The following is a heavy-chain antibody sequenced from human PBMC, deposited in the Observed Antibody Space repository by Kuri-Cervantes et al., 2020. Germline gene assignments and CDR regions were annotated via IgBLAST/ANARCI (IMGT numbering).Heavy chain of an antibody. CDR1: GGTFSSYA. J-gene: IGHJ3*02. CDR2: IIPIFGTP. Sequence: SVKVSCKASGGTFSSYAISWVRQAPGQGLEWMGGIIPIFGTPNYAQKFQGRVTITTDESTSTAYMELSSLRSEDTAVYYCARLLRSTIVVVPATLPRAFDIWGQGTMVTVSS. D-gene: IGHD2-2*01. V-gene: IGHV1-69*05. CDR3: ARLLRSTIVVVPATLPRAFDI.